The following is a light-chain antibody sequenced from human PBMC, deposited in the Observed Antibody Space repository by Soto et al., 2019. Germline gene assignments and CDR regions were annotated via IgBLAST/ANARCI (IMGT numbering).Light chain of an antibody. V-gene: IGKV3-15*01. CDR3: LHPGSTWT. CDR2: GAS. J-gene: IGKJ1*01. CDR1: QSVSSN. Sequence: EIVMTQSPATLSVSPGERATLSCRASQSVSSNLAWYQQKPGQAPRLLIYGASTRATGIPARFSGSGSGTEFTLTISSLQSEDFAIYYWLHPGSTWTFCQGTKVEIK.